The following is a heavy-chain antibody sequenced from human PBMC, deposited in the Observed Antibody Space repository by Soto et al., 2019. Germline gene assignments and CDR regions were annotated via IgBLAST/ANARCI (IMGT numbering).Heavy chain of an antibody. CDR1: GGSISSGGYY. J-gene: IGHJ6*02. V-gene: IGHV4-31*03. Sequence: SETLSLTCTVSGGSISSGGYYWSWIRQHPGKGLEWIGYIYYSGSTYYNPSLKSRVTISVDTSKNPSSLKLSSVTAAETAVYYCARESMTTYYYYGMDVWGQGTTVTV. CDR3: ARESMTTYYYYGMDV. CDR2: IYYSGST. D-gene: IGHD4-17*01.